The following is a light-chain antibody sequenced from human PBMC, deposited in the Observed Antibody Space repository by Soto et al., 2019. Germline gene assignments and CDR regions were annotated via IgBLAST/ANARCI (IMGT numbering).Light chain of an antibody. CDR1: SSNIGAGYD. J-gene: IGLJ2*01. CDR3: QSYDSSVSGWV. CDR2: GDN. V-gene: IGLV1-40*01. Sequence: VLTQPPSVSGAPGQRVTISFAGSSSNIGAGYDVHWCQQLPGTAPKLLIYGDNKRPSGVPDRFSGSKSGTSASLAITGLQAEDEADYYCQSYDSSVSGWVFGGGTKVTVL.